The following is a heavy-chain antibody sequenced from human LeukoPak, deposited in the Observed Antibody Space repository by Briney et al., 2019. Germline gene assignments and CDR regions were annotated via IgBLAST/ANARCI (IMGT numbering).Heavy chain of an antibody. J-gene: IGHJ4*02. CDR2: ISSSGSTI. CDR3: ARDSDYGGNSGFAY. Sequence: PGGSLRLSCAASGFTVSNDYMSWIRQAPGKGLEWVSYISSSGSTIYYADSVKGRFTISRDNAKNSLYLQMNSLRAEDTAVYYCARDSDYGGNSGFAYWGQGTLVTVSS. D-gene: IGHD4-23*01. V-gene: IGHV3-11*01. CDR1: GFTVSNDY.